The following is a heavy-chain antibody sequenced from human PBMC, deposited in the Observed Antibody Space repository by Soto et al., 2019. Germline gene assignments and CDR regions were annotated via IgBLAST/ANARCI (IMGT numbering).Heavy chain of an antibody. CDR1: GGSISSDY. J-gene: IGHJ3*02. CDR3: ARGYYYDTSGYYSAFDI. D-gene: IGHD3-22*01. Sequence: SETLSLTCTVSGGSISSDYWSLIRQPPGKGLECVGYVYNNGGTKYNPSLKSRVTISVDTSNNQFSLKLTSVTAADTAVYYCARGYYYDTSGYYSAFDIWGQGTMVTVS. CDR2: VYNNGGT. V-gene: IGHV4-59*01.